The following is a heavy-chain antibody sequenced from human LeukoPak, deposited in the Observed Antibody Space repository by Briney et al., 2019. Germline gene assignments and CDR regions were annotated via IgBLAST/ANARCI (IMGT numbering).Heavy chain of an antibody. D-gene: IGHD6-13*01. CDR3: ARPAGLNGDY. CDR2: IYPGDSDT. J-gene: IGHJ4*02. Sequence: XVXQMPXXXLEWMGIIYPGDSDTRYSPSFQGQVTISADKSISTAYLQWSSLKASDTAMYYCARPAGLNGDYWGQGTLVTVSS. V-gene: IGHV5-51*01.